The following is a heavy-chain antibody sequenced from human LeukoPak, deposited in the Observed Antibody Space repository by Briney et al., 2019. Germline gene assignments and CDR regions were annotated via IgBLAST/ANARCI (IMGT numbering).Heavy chain of an antibody. CDR2: ISDDGRNK. J-gene: IGHJ4*02. CDR3: AKRPSDYGDYVTYFDY. V-gene: IGHV3-30*18. D-gene: IGHD4-17*01. Sequence: GSLKLSLAGSGFSFISYGMHWVRQGPGKGVEWVGVISDDGRNKKYADSVKGRFTISRDNSKDTLYLQMNSLRDEDTAVYYCAKRPSDYGDYVTYFDYWGQGTLVTVSS. CDR1: GFSFISYG.